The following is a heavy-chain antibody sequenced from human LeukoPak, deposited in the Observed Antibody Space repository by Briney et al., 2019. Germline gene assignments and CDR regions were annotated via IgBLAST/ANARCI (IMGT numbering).Heavy chain of an antibody. J-gene: IGHJ5*02. D-gene: IGHD2-2*01. CDR3: ARHLGDVVVVPAAKNWFDP. CDR2: IYYSGST. CDR1: GGSISSSSYY. V-gene: IGHV4-39*01. Sequence: KPSETLSLTCTVSGGSISSSSYYWGWIRQPPGKGLEWIGGIYYSGSTYYNPSLKSRVTISVDTSKNQFSLKLSSVTAADTAVYYCARHLGDVVVVPAAKNWFDPWGQGTLVTVSS.